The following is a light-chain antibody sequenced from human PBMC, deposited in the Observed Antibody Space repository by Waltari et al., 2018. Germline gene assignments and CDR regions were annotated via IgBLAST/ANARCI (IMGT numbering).Light chain of an antibody. V-gene: IGLV2-23*02. Sequence: SALTPPASVSGPPGQSITVSSVGPSYGVGSYTFLSCFQQHPGRAPKLMIFDVSERPFGVSNRFSGSKSGTTASLTISGLQAEDESDYYCFSYAGSNSFAFGGGTSVTVL. CDR3: FSYAGSNSFA. CDR1: SYGVGSYTF. CDR2: DVS. J-gene: IGLJ2*01.